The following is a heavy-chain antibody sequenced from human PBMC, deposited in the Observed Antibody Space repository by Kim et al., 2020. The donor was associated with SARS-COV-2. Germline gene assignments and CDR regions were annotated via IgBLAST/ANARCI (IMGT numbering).Heavy chain of an antibody. V-gene: IGHV4-59*01. J-gene: IGHJ5*01. CDR3: ASLPTYCGNSDS. D-gene: IGHD2-21*02. Sequence: YNPTRKGRLTISGDTSKHQFSLKLSTVTAADTAVYYCASLPTYCGNSDSWGQGTLVTVSS.